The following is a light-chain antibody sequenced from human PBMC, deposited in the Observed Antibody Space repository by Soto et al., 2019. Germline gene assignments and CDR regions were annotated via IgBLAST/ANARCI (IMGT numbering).Light chain of an antibody. CDR1: QDISNH. CDR3: QQDYNFPIT. J-gene: IGKJ5*01. Sequence: DIQMTQSPSSLSASVGDRVTITCQASQDISNHLNWYQQKPGKAPKLLIYDGSNLETGVPSRFSGSGSGTDFSVIISSLQPEDFATYYCQQDYNFPITFGQGTRLEIK. CDR2: DGS. V-gene: IGKV1-33*01.